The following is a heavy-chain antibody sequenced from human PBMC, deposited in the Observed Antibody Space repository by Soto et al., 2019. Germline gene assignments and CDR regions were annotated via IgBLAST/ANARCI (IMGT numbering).Heavy chain of an antibody. Sequence: QVQLQESGPGLVKPSQTLSLTCTVSGGSISSGGYYWSWIRQHPGKGLEWIGYIYYSGSTYYNPSLKSRVTISVDTSKDQFSLKLSSVAAADTAVYYCTFGSGSYGAPGYYGMDVWGQGTTVTVSS. J-gene: IGHJ6*02. V-gene: IGHV4-31*03. CDR3: TFGSGSYGAPGYYGMDV. CDR2: IYYSGST. D-gene: IGHD3-10*01. CDR1: GGSISSGGYY.